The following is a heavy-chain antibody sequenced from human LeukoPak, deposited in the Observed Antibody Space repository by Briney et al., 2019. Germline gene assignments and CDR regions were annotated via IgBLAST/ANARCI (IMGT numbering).Heavy chain of an antibody. CDR3: AKRGYSYGDFDY. D-gene: IGHD5-18*01. V-gene: IGHV1-8*01. CDR1: GYTFTSYN. Sequence: GASVKVSCKASGYTFTSYNINWVRQATGEGLEWMGWMNPNSGGTGYAQKFQGRVTMTRNTSISTAYMELSSLRSEDTAVYYCAKRGYSYGDFDYWGQGALVTVSS. J-gene: IGHJ4*02. CDR2: MNPNSGGT.